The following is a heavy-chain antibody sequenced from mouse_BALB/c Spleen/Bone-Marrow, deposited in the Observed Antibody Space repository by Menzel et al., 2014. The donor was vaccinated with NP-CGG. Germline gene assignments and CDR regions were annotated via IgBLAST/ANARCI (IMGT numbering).Heavy chain of an antibody. V-gene: IGHV3-1*02. CDR3: ARRTTVVAPLDY. J-gene: IGHJ2*01. D-gene: IGHD1-1*01. Sequence: VQLQQSGPDLVKPSQSLSLTCTVTGYSITSGYSWHWIRQFPGNKLEWMGYIHYSGSTNYSPSLKSRISITRDTSKNQFFLQLNSVTTEDTATYYCARRTTVVAPLDYWGQGTTLTVSS. CDR1: GYSITSGYS. CDR2: IHYSGST.